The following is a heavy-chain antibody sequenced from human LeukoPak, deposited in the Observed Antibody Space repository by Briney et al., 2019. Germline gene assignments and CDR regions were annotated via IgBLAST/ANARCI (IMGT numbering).Heavy chain of an antibody. CDR3: ARDLPPGYCSSTSCPEKAFDY. D-gene: IGHD2-2*01. Sequence: GGSLRLSCAASGFTFSSYSMNRVRQAPGKGLEWVSSISSSSSYIYYTDSVKGRFTICRDNAKNSLYLQTNSLRAEDTAVYYCARDLPPGYCSSTSCPEKAFDYWGQGTLVTVSS. CDR1: GFTFSSYS. CDR2: ISSSSSYI. J-gene: IGHJ4*02. V-gene: IGHV3-21*01.